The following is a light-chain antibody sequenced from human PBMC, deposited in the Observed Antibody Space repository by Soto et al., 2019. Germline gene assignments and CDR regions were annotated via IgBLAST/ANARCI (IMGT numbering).Light chain of an antibody. CDR3: QQYYSTPQP. CDR1: QSVLYSSNNKNY. CDR2: WQS. J-gene: IGKJ1*01. V-gene: IGKV4-1*01. Sequence: DIVMTQSPDSLAVSLGERSTINCKSSQSVLYSSNNKNYLAWYQQKPGQPPTLLIYWQSNVESGVPDRFSGSGSGTDFTHTISSLQAEDVSIYYCQQYYSTPQPFGQGTKVEIK.